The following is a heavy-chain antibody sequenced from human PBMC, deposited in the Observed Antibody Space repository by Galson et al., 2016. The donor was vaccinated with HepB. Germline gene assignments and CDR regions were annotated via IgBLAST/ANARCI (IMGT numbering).Heavy chain of an antibody. D-gene: IGHD5-12*01. CDR1: GYTFTNYY. J-gene: IGHJ4*02. CDR2: INPSDGTT. Sequence: SVKVSCKASGYTFTNYYMHWVRQAPGQGLEWMGIINPSDGTTSYAQKFQGRVTMTRDTSTSTVYMELSSLRSADTAVYYCARGADSGYDLGDSWGQGTLVTVSS. CDR3: ARGADSGYDLGDS. V-gene: IGHV1-46*01.